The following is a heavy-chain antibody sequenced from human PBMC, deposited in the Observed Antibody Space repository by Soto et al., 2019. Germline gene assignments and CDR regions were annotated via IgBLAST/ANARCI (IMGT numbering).Heavy chain of an antibody. Sequence: ASVKVSCKASGYTFTSYGISWVRQAPGQGLEWMGGISTNSGKTNYAQQLQGRVTMTTDTSTSTAYMELGSLRSDDTAVYYCARPTNYYGPGLFDYWGQGTLVTVSS. J-gene: IGHJ4*02. CDR1: GYTFTSYG. V-gene: IGHV1-18*01. CDR2: ISTNSGKT. CDR3: ARPTNYYGPGLFDY. D-gene: IGHD3-10*01.